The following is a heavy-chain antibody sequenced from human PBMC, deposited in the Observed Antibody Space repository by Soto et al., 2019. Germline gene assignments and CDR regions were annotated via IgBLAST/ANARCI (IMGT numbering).Heavy chain of an antibody. CDR3: ARDSPVVMVFSGSSYHFYGMDV. J-gene: IGHJ6*02. Sequence: PGGSLRLSCEASGFTRDTYEMNWVRQPRGERREWVSKISDSGITYYSDSVEGRFTISRENTRNSLFLQMDSLTVEDTAVYYCARDSPVVMVFSGSSYHFYGMDVWGQGTTVTVSS. V-gene: IGHV3-48*03. CDR1: GFTRDTYE. D-gene: IGHD2-8*01. CDR2: ISDSGIT.